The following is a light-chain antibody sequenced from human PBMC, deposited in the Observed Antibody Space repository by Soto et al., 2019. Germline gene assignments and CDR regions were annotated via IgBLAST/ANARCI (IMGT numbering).Light chain of an antibody. CDR3: QQYGCPPLT. CDR2: TTS. J-gene: IGKJ4*01. CDR1: QSVSSTY. Sequence: TQSPCTVSFYRGERATLSCRASQSVSSTYLAWYQQTPVQAPRLLFHTTSRRATGIPDRFSGSGSRTDFTLTISILEAEDFAVYYCQQYGCPPLTFGRGTKVDIK. V-gene: IGKV3-20*01.